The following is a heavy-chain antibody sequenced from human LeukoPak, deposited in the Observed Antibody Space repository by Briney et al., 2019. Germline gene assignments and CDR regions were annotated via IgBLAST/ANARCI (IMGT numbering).Heavy chain of an antibody. Sequence: GGSLRLSCAASGFTFSSYAMHWVRQAPGKGLERVAVISYDGSNKYYADSVKGRFTISRDNSKNTLYLQMNSLRAEATAVYYCARDRCFWSGYSTVLGDFDYWGQGTLVTVSS. CDR1: GFTFSSYA. V-gene: IGHV3-30-3*01. CDR3: ARDRCFWSGYSTVLGDFDY. D-gene: IGHD3-3*01. CDR2: ISYDGSNK. J-gene: IGHJ4*02.